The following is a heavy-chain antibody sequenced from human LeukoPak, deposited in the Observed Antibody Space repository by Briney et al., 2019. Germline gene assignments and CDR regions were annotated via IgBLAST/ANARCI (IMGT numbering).Heavy chain of an antibody. V-gene: IGHV3-7*05. J-gene: IGHJ4*02. D-gene: IGHD4-23*01. CDR1: GSTFSAYW. CDR3: AANGGPFDF. Sequence: GGSLSPSGVPSGSTFSAYWMSWVRQVPGKGLEWVANIKQDGSEKYYVDSVKGRFTISRDNAKNSVYLQMNSLRAEDTALYYCAANGGPFDFWGQGILVTVSS. CDR2: IKQDGSEK.